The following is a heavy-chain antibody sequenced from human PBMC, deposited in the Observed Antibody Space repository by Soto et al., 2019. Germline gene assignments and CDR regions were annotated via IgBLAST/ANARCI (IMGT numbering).Heavy chain of an antibody. V-gene: IGHV1-46*02. CDR2: IHPSGGGS. D-gene: IGHD2-21*01. J-gene: IGHJ4*02. CDR3: ARCCHIAVGTDSFDY. Sequence: GAAVKVSCKASGYPFNTYYLHWVRQASGQGLEWMGMIHPSGGGSTYAQTFLGRVTMNMDSSTSTVFMALTSLRSAGTAVYYGARCCHIAVGTDSFDYWGQGTLVTVSS. CDR1: GYPFNTYY.